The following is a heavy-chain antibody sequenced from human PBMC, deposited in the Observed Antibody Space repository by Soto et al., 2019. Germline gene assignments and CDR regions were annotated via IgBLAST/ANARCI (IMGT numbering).Heavy chain of an antibody. D-gene: IGHD2-15*01. CDR1: GYTFTSYG. J-gene: IGHJ6*02. V-gene: IGHV1-18*04. CDR3: ARVFCSGGSCYHLYGMDV. Sequence: QVQLVQSGAEVKKPGASVKVSCKASGYTFTSYGISWVRQAPGQGLEWMGWISAYNGNTNYAQKLQGRVTMTTDTTTSTDYMELRSLRSDDTAVYYCARVFCSGGSCYHLYGMDVWGQGTTVTVSS. CDR2: ISAYNGNT.